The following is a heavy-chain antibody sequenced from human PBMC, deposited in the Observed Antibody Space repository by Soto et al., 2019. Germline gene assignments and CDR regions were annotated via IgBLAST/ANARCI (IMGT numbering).Heavy chain of an antibody. V-gene: IGHV4-31*03. Sequence: QVQLQESGPGLVAPSQTLSLTCTVSGGSISSGGYYWSWIRQHTGKGLAWIGYIYYSGSTYYNPSLKSRVTIAVDTSKNQFSLKLSSVTAADTAVYYCARDVARGGNFDYWGQGTLVTVSS. J-gene: IGHJ4*02. CDR3: ARDVARGGNFDY. CDR2: IYYSGST. D-gene: IGHD3-16*01. CDR1: GGSISSGGYY.